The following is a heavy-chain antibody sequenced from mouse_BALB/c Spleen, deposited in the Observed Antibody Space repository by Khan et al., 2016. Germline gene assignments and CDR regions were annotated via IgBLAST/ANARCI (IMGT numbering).Heavy chain of an antibody. V-gene: IGHV1S81*02. CDR1: GYTFTSYL. CDR2: IIPSNGRT. CDR3: AEPYHYGSIFFDG. D-gene: IGHD1-1*01. Sequence: QVQLQQPGAELVKPGASVKLSCKASGYTFTSYLMHWVKQRPGQGLEWIGEIIPSNGRTNYNEKFKNKATLTVDKSSSTAYMQVSSLTSEDSAVDYCAEPYHYGSIFFDGWGAGTTITVSS. J-gene: IGHJ1*01.